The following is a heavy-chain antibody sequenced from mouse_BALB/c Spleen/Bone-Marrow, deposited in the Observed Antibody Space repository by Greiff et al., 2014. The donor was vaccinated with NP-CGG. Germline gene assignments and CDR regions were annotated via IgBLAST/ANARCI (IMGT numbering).Heavy chain of an antibody. V-gene: IGHV14-3*02. J-gene: IGHJ1*01. D-gene: IGHD2-14*01. CDR2: IDPANGNT. CDR1: GFNIKDTY. CDR3: ASYRYAWYFDV. Sequence: VKLQESGAELVKPGASVKLSCTASGFNIKDTYMHWVKQRPEQGLEWIGRIDPANGNTKYDPKFQGKATITADTSSNTAYLQFSSLTSEDTAVYYCASYRYAWYFDVWGAGTTVTVSS.